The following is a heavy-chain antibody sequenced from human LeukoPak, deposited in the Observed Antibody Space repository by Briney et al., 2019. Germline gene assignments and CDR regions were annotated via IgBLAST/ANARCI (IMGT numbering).Heavy chain of an antibody. CDR3: ARDWIVLMVYAQYGD. Sequence: GRSLRLSCAASGFTFSSYAMHWVRQAPGKGLEWVAVISYDGSNKYYADSVKGRFTISRDNSKNTLYLQMNSLRAEDTAVYYCARDWIVLMVYAQYGDWGQGTLVTVSS. J-gene: IGHJ4*02. CDR1: GFTFSSYA. CDR2: ISYDGSNK. D-gene: IGHD2-8*01. V-gene: IGHV3-30-3*01.